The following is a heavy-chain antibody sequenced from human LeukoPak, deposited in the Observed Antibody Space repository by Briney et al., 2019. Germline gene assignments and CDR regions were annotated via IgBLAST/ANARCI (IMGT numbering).Heavy chain of an antibody. CDR3: AKNVDICSSTSCLDAFDI. Sequence: PGGSLRLSCAASGFTFSSYSMHWVRQAPGKGLEWVAVISYDGSNKYYADSVKGRFTISRDNSKNTLYLQMNSLRAEDTAVYYCAKNVDICSSTSCLDAFDIWGQGTMVTVSS. J-gene: IGHJ3*02. CDR1: GFTFSSYS. D-gene: IGHD2-2*01. V-gene: IGHV3-30*18. CDR2: ISYDGSNK.